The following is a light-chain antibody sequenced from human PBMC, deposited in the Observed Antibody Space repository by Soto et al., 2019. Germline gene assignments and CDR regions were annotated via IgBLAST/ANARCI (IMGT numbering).Light chain of an antibody. CDR1: QSVSSSY. J-gene: IGKJ1*01. Sequence: EIVLTQSPGTLSLSPGERATPSCRSSQSVSSSYLAWYQQKPGQAPRLLIYDASSRATGIPDRFSGSGSGTDFTLTISRLEPEDFAVYYCQQYGSSPLTFGQGTKVDIK. CDR2: DAS. CDR3: QQYGSSPLT. V-gene: IGKV3-20*01.